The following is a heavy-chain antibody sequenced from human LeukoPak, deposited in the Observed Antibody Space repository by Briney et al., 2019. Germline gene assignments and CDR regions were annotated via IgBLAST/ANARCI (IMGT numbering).Heavy chain of an antibody. V-gene: IGHV6-1*01. CDR2: TYYRSKWYN. D-gene: IGHD2-15*01. J-gene: IGHJ4*02. CDR1: GDSVSSNSAA. Sequence: SQTLSLTCAISGDSVSSNSAAWNWIRQSPSSGLEWLGRTYYRSKWYNDYAVSVKSRIIINPDTSKNQFSLKLTSVTAADTAVYFCARNFPGVGCSGGSCYDYWGQGTLVTVSS. CDR3: ARNFPGVGCSGGSCYDY.